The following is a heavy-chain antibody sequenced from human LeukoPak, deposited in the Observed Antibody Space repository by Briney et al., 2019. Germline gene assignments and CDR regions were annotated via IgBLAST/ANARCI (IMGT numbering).Heavy chain of an antibody. CDR2: TWSDGSKK. CDR1: GFTFNSYG. J-gene: IGHJ4*02. Sequence: GRSLRLSCAASGFTFNSYGMHWVRQAPGKGLEWVAVTWSDGSKKYYGDSVKGRFTISRDNSKNTLYLLMNNLRAEDTAVYYCARDRYNSGIGYFEYWGQGTLVTVSS. V-gene: IGHV3-33*01. D-gene: IGHD6-19*01. CDR3: ARDRYNSGIGYFEY.